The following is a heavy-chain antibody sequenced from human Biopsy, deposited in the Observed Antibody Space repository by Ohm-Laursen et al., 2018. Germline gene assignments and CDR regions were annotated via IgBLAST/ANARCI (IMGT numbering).Heavy chain of an antibody. CDR1: GFIFSDYY. J-gene: IGHJ4*02. V-gene: IGHV3-23*01. CDR3: AKGGYCTTSSCYMDLDY. CDR2: ISGSGGNT. D-gene: IGHD2-2*02. Sequence: SLRLSCAASGFIFSDYYMNWVRQAPGKGLEWVSTISGSGGNTYYADSVRGRFTVSRDGSKSTLYLQMSSLSAEDTAFYYCAKGGYCTTSSCYMDLDYWGQGTLVTVSS.